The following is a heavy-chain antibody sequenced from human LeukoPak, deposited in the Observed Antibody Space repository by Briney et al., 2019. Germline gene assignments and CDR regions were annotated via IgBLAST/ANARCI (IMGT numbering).Heavy chain of an antibody. CDR3: AKDTYGSGSLYSFDY. J-gene: IGHJ4*02. D-gene: IGHD3-10*01. V-gene: IGHV3-48*01. CDR1: GFFLGINR. CDR2: IGIIGDTI. Sequence: GGSLRPSCAAPGFFLGINRMNWARQPPGKGLEWVSFIGIIGDTISYADSVKGRFTISRDNANNSLYLQMNSLRAEDTAVYYCAKDTYGSGSLYSFDYWGQGTLVTVSS.